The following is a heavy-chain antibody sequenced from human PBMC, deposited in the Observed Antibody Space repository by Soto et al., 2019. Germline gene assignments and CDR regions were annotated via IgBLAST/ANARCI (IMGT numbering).Heavy chain of an antibody. V-gene: IGHV1-69*13. CDR1: GGTFSSYA. CDR3: ARYNMITFGGVIVPRPFDY. Sequence: SVKVSCKASGGTFSSYAISWVRQAPGQGLEWMGGIIPIFGTANYAQKFQGRVTITADESTSTAYMELSSLRSEDTAVYYCARYNMITFGGVIVPRPFDYWGQGTLVTVSS. CDR2: IIPIFGTA. J-gene: IGHJ4*02. D-gene: IGHD3-16*02.